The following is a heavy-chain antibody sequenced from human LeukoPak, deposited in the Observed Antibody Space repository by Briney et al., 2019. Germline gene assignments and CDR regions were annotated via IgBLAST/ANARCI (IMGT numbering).Heavy chain of an antibody. CDR1: GFTFGGQA. D-gene: IGHD1-26*01. Sequence: GGSLRLSCAASGFTFGGQAMHWVRQAPGKGLEWLAVIAFDGGSKYYADFVKGRFTISRDNSKNTLYLQMNSLRAEDTAVYYCAREGGYSGSSPDYWGQGTLVTVSS. CDR2: IAFDGGSK. CDR3: AREGGYSGSSPDY. J-gene: IGHJ4*02. V-gene: IGHV3-30*04.